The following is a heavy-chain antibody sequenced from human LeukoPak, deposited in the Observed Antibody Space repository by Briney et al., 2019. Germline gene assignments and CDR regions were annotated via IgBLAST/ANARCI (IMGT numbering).Heavy chain of an antibody. CDR2: MNPNSGNT. D-gene: IGHD6-13*01. Sequence: ASVKVSCKASVYTFTSYDINWVRQATGQGLEWMGWMNPNSGNTGYAQKFQGRVTMTRNTSISTAYMELSSLRSEDTAVYYCARGTAAGNWFDPWGQGTLVTVSS. CDR1: VYTFTSYD. CDR3: ARGTAAGNWFDP. V-gene: IGHV1-8*01. J-gene: IGHJ5*02.